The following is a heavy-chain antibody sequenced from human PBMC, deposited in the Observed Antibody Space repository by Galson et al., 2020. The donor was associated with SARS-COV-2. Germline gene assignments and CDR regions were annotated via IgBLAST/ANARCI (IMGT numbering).Heavy chain of an antibody. Sequence: QAGGSLRLSCAASGFNFTNYAMHWVRQAPGKGLEWVAIISYDGSNIYNADYVKGRFTISRDNSKNTLYLQMNSLRSEDTAVFYCARETGSSTSSYFDYWGQGTLVTVSS. J-gene: IGHJ4*02. CDR2: ISYDGSNI. CDR1: GFNFTNYA. D-gene: IGHD2-2*01. CDR3: ARETGSSTSSYFDY. V-gene: IGHV3-30-3*01.